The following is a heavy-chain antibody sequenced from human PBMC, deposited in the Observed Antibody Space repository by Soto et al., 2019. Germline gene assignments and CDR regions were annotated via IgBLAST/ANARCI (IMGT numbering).Heavy chain of an antibody. CDR3: ARHSPDGGSCPRCGAFDI. V-gene: IGHV4-39*01. D-gene: IGHD2-15*01. J-gene: IGHJ3*02. Sequence: QLQLQESGPGLVKPSETLSLTCTVSGGSISSSSYYWGWIRQPPGKGLEWIGSIYYSGSTYYNPSLKSRVTISVDTSKNQFSLKLSSVTAADTAVYYCARHSPDGGSCPRCGAFDIWGQGTMVTVSS. CDR1: GGSISSSSYY. CDR2: IYYSGST.